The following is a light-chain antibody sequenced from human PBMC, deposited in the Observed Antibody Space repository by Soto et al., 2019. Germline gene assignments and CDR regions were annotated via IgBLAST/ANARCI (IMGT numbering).Light chain of an antibody. CDR3: MQGTHWPIT. V-gene: IGKV2-30*02. Sequence: DIVMTQSPLSLPVTPGEPASISCRSSQSLLHSNGYNYLNWFQQRPGQSPRRLIYKVSNRGSGVPDRFSGSGSGTDFTLKISRVEAEDVGVYYCMQGTHWPITFGQGTRLEI. CDR2: KVS. J-gene: IGKJ5*01. CDR1: QSLLHSNGYNY.